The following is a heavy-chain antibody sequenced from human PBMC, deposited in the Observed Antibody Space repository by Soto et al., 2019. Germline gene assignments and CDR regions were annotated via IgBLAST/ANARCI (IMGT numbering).Heavy chain of an antibody. CDR1: GFTFCSYS. CDR3: ASTYSSSAADYYGMDV. Sequence: PGGSLRLSCAASGFTFCSYSMNWVRQDPGKGLEWVSYISSSSSTIYYADSVKGRFTISRDNAKNSLYLQMNSLRDEDTAVYYCASTYSSSAADYYGMDVWGQGTTVTVS. J-gene: IGHJ6*02. D-gene: IGHD6-13*01. CDR2: ISSSSSTI. V-gene: IGHV3-48*02.